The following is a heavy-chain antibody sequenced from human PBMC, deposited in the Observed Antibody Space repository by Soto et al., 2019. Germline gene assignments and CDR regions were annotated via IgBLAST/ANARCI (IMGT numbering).Heavy chain of an antibody. D-gene: IGHD3-9*01. J-gene: IGHJ4*02. CDR2: ITGSAAST. Sequence: GGSLRLSCAASGFTFNSYDMNWVHQAPGKGLEWVSAITGSAASTYYADSVRGRFTISRDNSKNTVYLEMNSLRAEDTAVYYCAKDRQPNYDILAGRKAFDYWGQGTLVTVSS. V-gene: IGHV3-23*01. CDR1: GFTFNSYD. CDR3: AKDRQPNYDILAGRKAFDY.